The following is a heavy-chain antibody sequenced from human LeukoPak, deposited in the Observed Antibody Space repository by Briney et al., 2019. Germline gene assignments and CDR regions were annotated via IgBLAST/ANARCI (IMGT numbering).Heavy chain of an antibody. D-gene: IGHD3-22*01. Sequence: GASEKLSCSAAGYTFTSHGIILLVQAPGQRLEWWGWIITYNVNTNYAQKLQGRVTMTTDTSTRTAYMELRSLRADDTAVYYCARDQYYDSKGWFDPWGQGTLVTVSS. J-gene: IGHJ5*02. CDR1: GYTFTSHG. CDR2: IITYNVNT. CDR3: ARDQYYDSKGWFDP. V-gene: IGHV1-18*04.